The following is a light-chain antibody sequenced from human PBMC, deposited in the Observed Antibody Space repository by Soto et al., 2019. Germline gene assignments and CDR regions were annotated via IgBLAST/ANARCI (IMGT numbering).Light chain of an antibody. CDR1: SSNIGAGYY. CDR3: QSYDNSLSAFV. CDR2: GNS. V-gene: IGLV1-40*01. Sequence: QTVVTQPPSVSGSPGQRFTISFTGSSSNIGAGYYVHWYQQLPGTAPKLLIYGNSDRPSGVPDRFSGSKSDTSSSLAITGLQAEDEDDYYCQSYDNSLSAFVFGTGTTLTVL. J-gene: IGLJ1*01.